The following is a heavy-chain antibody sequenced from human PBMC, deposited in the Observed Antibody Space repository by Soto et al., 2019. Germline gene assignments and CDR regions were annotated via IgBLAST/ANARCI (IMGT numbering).Heavy chain of an antibody. CDR1: GFTFSSYA. J-gene: IGHJ6*02. V-gene: IGHV3-30-3*01. Sequence: QVQLVESGGGVVQPGRSLRLSCAASGFTFSSYAMHWVRQAPGKGLEWVAVISYDGSNKYYADSVKGRFTISRDNSKNTLYLQMNSLRAEDTAVYYCAREGSSWYPMDGYYGMDVWGQGTTVTVSS. D-gene: IGHD6-13*01. CDR2: ISYDGSNK. CDR3: AREGSSWYPMDGYYGMDV.